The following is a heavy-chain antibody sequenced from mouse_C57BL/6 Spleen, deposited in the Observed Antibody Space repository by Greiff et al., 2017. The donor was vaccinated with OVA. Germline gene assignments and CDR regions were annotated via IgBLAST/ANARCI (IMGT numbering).Heavy chain of an antibody. CDR3: ARYGYDGYLFAY. CDR2: ISYDGSN. V-gene: IGHV3-6*01. Sequence: DVQLQESGPGLVKPSQSLSLTCSVTGYSITSGYYWNWIRQFPGNKLEWMGYISYDGSNNYNPSLKNRISITRDTSTNQFFLKLNSVTTEDTATYYCARYGYDGYLFAYWGQGTLVTVSA. D-gene: IGHD2-3*01. CDR1: GYSITSGYY. J-gene: IGHJ3*01.